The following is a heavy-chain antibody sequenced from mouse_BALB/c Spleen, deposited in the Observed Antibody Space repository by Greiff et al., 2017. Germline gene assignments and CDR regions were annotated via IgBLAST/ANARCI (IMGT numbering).Heavy chain of an antibody. CDR3: ASLDGAWFAY. Sequence: QVQLQQSGAELARPGASVKLSCKASGYTFTSYWMQWVKQRPGQGLEWIGAIYPGDGDTRYTQKFKGKATLTADKSSSTAYMQLSSLASEDSAVYYCASLDGAWFAYWGQGTLVTVSA. V-gene: IGHV1-87*01. CDR2: IYPGDGDT. J-gene: IGHJ3*01. D-gene: IGHD6-2*01. CDR1: GYTFTSYW.